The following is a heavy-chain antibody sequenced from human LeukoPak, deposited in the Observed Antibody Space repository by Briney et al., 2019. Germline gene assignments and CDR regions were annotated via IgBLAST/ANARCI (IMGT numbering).Heavy chain of an antibody. D-gene: IGHD1-26*01. CDR1: GFTFSSYG. J-gene: IGHJ3*02. CDR3: AKDPTGSDAFDI. CDR2: IRYDGSNK. Sequence: PGGSLRLSCAASGFTFSSYGMHWVRQAPGKGLEWVAFIRYDGSNKYYADSVKGRFTISRDNSKNTLYLQTNSLRAEDTAVYYCAKDPTGSDAFDIWGQGTMVTVSS. V-gene: IGHV3-30*02.